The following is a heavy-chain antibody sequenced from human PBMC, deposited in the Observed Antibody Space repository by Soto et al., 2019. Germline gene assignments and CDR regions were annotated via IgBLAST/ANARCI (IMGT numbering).Heavy chain of an antibody. CDR1: GFNFSTYT. D-gene: IGHD2-15*01. J-gene: IGHJ3*02. V-gene: IGHV3-21*01. CDR2: ISGNNVYL. Sequence: EAQLVESGGGLVKPGGSLRVSCAASGFNFSTYTMNWVRQAPGKGLEWVSSISGNNVYLYYADSVKGRFSISRDNAKNSLTLQMNSLRAEDTAIYYCARDRCSGGSCHRTYAFDMWGQGTLVTVSS. CDR3: ARDRCSGGSCHRTYAFDM.